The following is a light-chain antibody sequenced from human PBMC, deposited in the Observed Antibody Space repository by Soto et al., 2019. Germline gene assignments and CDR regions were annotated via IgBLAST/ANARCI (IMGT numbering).Light chain of an antibody. CDR1: QSISSW. V-gene: IGKV1-5*03. Sequence: DNQMTQSPSTLSASVGARVPITCRASQSISSWLAWYQQKPGKAPKLLIYKASSLESGVPSRFSGSGSGTEFTLTISSLQPDDFATYYCQQYNSSFGQGTKVDIK. CDR2: KAS. J-gene: IGKJ1*01. CDR3: QQYNSS.